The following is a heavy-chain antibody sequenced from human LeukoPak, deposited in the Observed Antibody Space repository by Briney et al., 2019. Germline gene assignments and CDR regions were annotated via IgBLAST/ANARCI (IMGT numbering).Heavy chain of an antibody. D-gene: IGHD3-10*01. CDR3: ARAGGSGSYWAYYYGMDV. CDR1: GFTFSSYD. CDR2: IGTAGDT. V-gene: IGHV3-13*04. J-gene: IGHJ6*02. Sequence: GGSLRLSCAASGFTFSSYDMHWVRQATGKGLEWVSAIGTAGDTYYPGSVKGRFTISRENAKNSLYLQMNSLRAGDTAVYYCARAGGSGSYWAYYYGMDVWGQGTTVTVSS.